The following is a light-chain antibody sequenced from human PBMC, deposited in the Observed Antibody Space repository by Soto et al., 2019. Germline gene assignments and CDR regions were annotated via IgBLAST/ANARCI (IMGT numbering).Light chain of an antibody. J-gene: IGKJ1*01. CDR2: SGS. CDR3: HHYGHSPRT. CDR1: QSVRSDY. V-gene: IGKV3-20*01. Sequence: VLTQSPGTLSLSPGDRASLSCRASQSVRSDYLAWYQQRPGQSPRLLIYSGSSRATGIPDRFSGSESGTDFSLSISRLEPEDFGMYYCHHYGHSPRTFGQGTKVEIK.